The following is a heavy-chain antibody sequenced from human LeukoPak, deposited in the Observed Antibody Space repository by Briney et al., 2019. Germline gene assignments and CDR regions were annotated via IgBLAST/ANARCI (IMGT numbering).Heavy chain of an antibody. J-gene: IGHJ6*02. CDR2: VNRDGSET. Sequence: PGGSLRLSCAASGFALSSHWMTWVRQVPGRGPEWVANVNRDGSETYYLDSVKGRFTISKDNAKNSLYLQMNSRRAEDTALYHCARNNGMDVWGQGTTVIVSS. CDR1: GFALSSHW. V-gene: IGHV3-7*03. CDR3: ARNNGMDV.